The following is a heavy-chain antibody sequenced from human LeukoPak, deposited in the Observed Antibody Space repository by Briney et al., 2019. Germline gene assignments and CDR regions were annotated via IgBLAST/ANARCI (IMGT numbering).Heavy chain of an antibody. Sequence: SVKVSCKASGGTFSSYAISWVRQAPGQGLEWMGRIIPILGVANYARKFQGRVTITADKSTSTAYMELSSLRSEDTAVYYCARSIAVAYFQHWGQGTLVTVSS. CDR2: IIPILGVA. J-gene: IGHJ1*01. CDR3: ARSIAVAYFQH. V-gene: IGHV1-69*04. CDR1: GGTFSSYA. D-gene: IGHD6-19*01.